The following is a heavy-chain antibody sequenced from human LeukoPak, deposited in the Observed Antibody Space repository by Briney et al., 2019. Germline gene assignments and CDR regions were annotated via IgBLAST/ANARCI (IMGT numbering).Heavy chain of an antibody. J-gene: IGHJ3*01. CDR1: GFNASRNY. Sequence: PGGSLRLSCAASGFNASRNYMSWVRQAPGKGLQWVSVIYSGAGTYYADSVKGRFTISRDNPKNTLYLQMSSLRAEDTAVYYCAREFYDILTGYQDIFDVWGQGTMVTVSS. CDR2: IYSGAGT. CDR3: AREFYDILTGYQDIFDV. D-gene: IGHD3-9*01. V-gene: IGHV3-66*02.